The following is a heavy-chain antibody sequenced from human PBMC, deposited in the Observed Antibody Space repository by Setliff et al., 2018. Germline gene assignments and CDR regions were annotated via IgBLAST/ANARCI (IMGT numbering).Heavy chain of an antibody. D-gene: IGHD7-27*01. CDR2: IVVGSGNT. CDR1: GFTFTSSA. V-gene: IGHV1-58*01. Sequence: SVKVSCKASGFTFTSSAVQWVRQARGQRLEWIGWIVVGSGNTGYAQKFQGRVTMTRNTSISTAYMELSSLRSEDTAVYYCARGGWGSSMDVWGQGTTVTVSS. CDR3: ARGGWGSSMDV. J-gene: IGHJ6*02.